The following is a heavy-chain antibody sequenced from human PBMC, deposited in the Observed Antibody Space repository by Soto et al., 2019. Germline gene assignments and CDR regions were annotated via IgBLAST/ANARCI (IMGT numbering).Heavy chain of an antibody. D-gene: IGHD2-2*01. CDR2: ISDSGST. CDR1: GASIGSGDDY. V-gene: IGHV4-30-4*08. J-gene: IGHJ5*02. Sequence: PSETLSLTCSVSGASIGSGDDYWTWIRQSPGKGLEWIGYISDSGSTFYNPSLRSRLTIALDTSKNHFSLKLNSVTAADTAVYYCAKYQPPQFDPSGQAIPVTVSS. CDR3: AKYQPPQFDP.